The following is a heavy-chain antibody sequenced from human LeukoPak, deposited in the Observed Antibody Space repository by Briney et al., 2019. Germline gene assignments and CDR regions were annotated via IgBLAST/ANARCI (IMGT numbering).Heavy chain of an antibody. J-gene: IGHJ4*02. CDR3: AREQDSSGYYLDY. CDR1: GFTFSSYA. Sequence: GGSLRLSCAASGFTFSSYAMHWVRQAPGKGLEWVAVISYDGSNKYYADSVKGRFTISRDNSKNTLYLQMNSLRAEDTAVYYCAREQDSSGYYLDYWGRGTLVTVSS. V-gene: IGHV3-30-3*01. CDR2: ISYDGSNK. D-gene: IGHD3-22*01.